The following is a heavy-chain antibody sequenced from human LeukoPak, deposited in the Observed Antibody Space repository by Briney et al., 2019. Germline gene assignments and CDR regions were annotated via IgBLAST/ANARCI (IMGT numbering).Heavy chain of an antibody. CDR1: SGSISSYY. V-gene: IGHV4-4*07. CDR3: ARDGYTASYYSLHF. CDR2: IYTTGAT. D-gene: IGHD1-26*01. J-gene: IGHJ4*02. Sequence: PSETLSLTCAVSSGSISSYYWSWIRQPAGKGLEWIGRIYTTGATHYNPSLNSRVTMSIDASKNQFSLKLRSVTAADTAVYYCARDGYTASYYSLHFWGQGILVTVPS.